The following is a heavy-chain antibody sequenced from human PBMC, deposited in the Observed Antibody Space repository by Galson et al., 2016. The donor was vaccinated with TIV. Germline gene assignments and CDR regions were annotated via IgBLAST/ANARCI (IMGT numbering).Heavy chain of an antibody. Sequence: IYYWAWVRQPPGKGLEWIGGVSQSVSPHYTASLKSRVTISLDTSDNQFSLKMTSVTIADTAVYYCTRHHHNSWFENWGQGALVTVSS. CDR3: TRHHHNSWFEN. CDR2: VSQSVSP. D-gene: IGHD6-13*01. CDR1: IYY. V-gene: IGHV4-39*01. J-gene: IGHJ4*02.